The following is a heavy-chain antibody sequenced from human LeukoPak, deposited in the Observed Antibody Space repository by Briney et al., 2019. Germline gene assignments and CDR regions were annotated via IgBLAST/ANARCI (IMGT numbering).Heavy chain of an antibody. CDR2: IYYTGTT. Sequence: PSETLSLTCTLSGGSISIYYCNWIRQPPGKGLEWIAYIYYTGTTYYNPSLKSRVTTVIDMSKNQFSLKLSSVTAADTAVYSCARTGVNTFSFDFWGQGTLITVSS. CDR1: GGSISIYY. V-gene: IGHV4-59*06. J-gene: IGHJ4*02. D-gene: IGHD3-16*01. CDR3: ARTGVNTFSFDF.